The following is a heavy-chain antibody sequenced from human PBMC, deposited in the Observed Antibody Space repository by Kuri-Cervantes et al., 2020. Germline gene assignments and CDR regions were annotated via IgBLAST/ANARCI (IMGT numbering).Heavy chain of an antibody. CDR1: GFTFSSYW. CDR2: IKQDGSEK. J-gene: IGHJ5*02. D-gene: IGHD2-2*03. V-gene: IGHV3-7*01. Sequence: LSLTCAASGFTFSSYWMSWVRQTPGKGLEWVANIKQDGSEKYYVDSVKGRFTISRDNDKNSLLLQMNSLRVDDTALYYCARWIGGFDPWGQGTLVTVSS. CDR3: ARWIGGFDP.